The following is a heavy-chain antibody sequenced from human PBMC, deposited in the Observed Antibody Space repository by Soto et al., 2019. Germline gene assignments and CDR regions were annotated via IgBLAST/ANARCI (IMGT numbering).Heavy chain of an antibody. J-gene: IGHJ3*02. CDR2: IKSKTDGGTT. D-gene: IGHD5-12*01. CDR1: GFTFSNAW. CDR3: TTVSEMATIPNAFDI. Sequence: GGSLRLSCAASGFTFSNAWMNWVRQAPGKGLGWVGRIKSKTDGGTTDYAAPVKGRFTISRDDSKNTLYLQMNSLKTEDTAVYYCTTVSEMATIPNAFDIWGQGTMVTVSS. V-gene: IGHV3-15*07.